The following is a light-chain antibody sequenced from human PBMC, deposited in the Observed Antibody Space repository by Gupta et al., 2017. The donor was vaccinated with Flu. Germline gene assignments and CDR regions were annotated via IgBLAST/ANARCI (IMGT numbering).Light chain of an antibody. J-gene: IGKJ1*01. CDR1: QRVSSY. CDR3: QQRSSWSWT. V-gene: IGKV3-11*01. CDR2: DAS. Sequence: EILLTQSPATLSLSPGERATLACRASQRVSSYLAWYQHKPDQAPRLLFYDASNSATGIPARFSCSGSGTDFTLTISSLEPEDFAVYYCQQRSSWSWTFGQGTKVEIK.